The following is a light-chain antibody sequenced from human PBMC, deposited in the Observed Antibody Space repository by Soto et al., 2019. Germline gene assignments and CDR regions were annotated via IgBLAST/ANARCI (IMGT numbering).Light chain of an antibody. Sequence: DIPMTQSPSSLSASVGDRVTLSCRASQSISRYLNWYQKKPGKASSLLVYAASSWQSGVPSRLSGSGSGTEFNLTIRSLQTEDFATYSCQQSYSTPWTFGQGTKVDIK. J-gene: IGKJ1*01. CDR2: AAS. V-gene: IGKV1-39*01. CDR3: QQSYSTPWT. CDR1: QSISRY.